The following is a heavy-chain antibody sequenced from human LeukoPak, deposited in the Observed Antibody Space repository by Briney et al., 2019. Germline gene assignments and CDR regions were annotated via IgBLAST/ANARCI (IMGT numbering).Heavy chain of an antibody. CDR3: ARGHDYGDSLGDY. D-gene: IGHD4-17*01. CDR2: IYHSGST. V-gene: IGHV4-39*07. CDR1: GGSISSSSYY. J-gene: IGHJ4*02. Sequence: SETLSLTCTVSGGSISSSSYYWGWIRQPPGKGLEWIGEIYHSGSTNYNPSLKSRVTISVDKSKNQFSLKLSSVTAADTAVYYCARGHDYGDSLGDYWGQGTLVTVSS.